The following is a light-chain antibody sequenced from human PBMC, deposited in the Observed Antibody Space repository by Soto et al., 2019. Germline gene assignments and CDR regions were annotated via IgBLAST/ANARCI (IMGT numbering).Light chain of an antibody. J-gene: IGLJ1*01. CDR1: SSDVGGYNY. CDR2: DVT. CDR3: CSYAGTYIGYV. V-gene: IGLV2-11*01. Sequence: QSALTQPRSVSGSPGQSVTMSCTGTSSDVGGYNYVSWYQQYPGKAPKLMIYDVTKRPSGVPDRFSGSKSGSTASLSISGLQAEDEADYYCCSYAGTYIGYVFGSGTKVTVL.